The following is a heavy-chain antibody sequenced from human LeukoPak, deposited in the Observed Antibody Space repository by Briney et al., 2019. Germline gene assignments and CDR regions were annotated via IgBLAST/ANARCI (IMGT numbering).Heavy chain of an antibody. CDR3: ARYIHPQGLIGYAMDV. CDR1: GGPFNSYA. V-gene: IGHV1-69*04. J-gene: IGHJ6*02. Sequence: SVKVSCKASGGPFNSYAINWVRQAPGQGLEWMGRIIVILGKVDYAQKFQGRLTITADKSTRTAYMDLSNLASEDTAIYFCARYIHPQGLIGYAMDVWGQGTTVIVSS. CDR2: IIVILGKV. D-gene: IGHD2-15*01.